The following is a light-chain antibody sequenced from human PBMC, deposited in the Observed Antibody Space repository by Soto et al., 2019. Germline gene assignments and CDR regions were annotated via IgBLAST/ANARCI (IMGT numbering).Light chain of an antibody. Sequence: QSALTQPASVSGSPGQSITISCTGTSSDVGSYNLVSWYQQHPGKAPKLMIYEGNKRPSGVSSRFSGSKSGNTASLTISGLQAEDEADYYCCSYAGIRTVIFGGGTKLTVL. CDR1: SSDVGSYNL. CDR2: EGN. J-gene: IGLJ2*01. CDR3: CSYAGIRTVI. V-gene: IGLV2-23*01.